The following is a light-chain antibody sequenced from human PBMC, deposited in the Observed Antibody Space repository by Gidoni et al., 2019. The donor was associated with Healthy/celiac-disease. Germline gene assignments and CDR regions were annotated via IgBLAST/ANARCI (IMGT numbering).Light chain of an antibody. Sequence: DIVMTQTPDSLAVSLGERATINCKSSLSVLYSSNNNNYLAWYQQKPGQPPKLLIYWTSTLESGVPARFSGSGSGTDFTLTISSLQAEDVAVYYCQQYYSTPLTFGGGTKVEIK. CDR3: QQYYSTPLT. CDR2: WTS. V-gene: IGKV4-1*01. J-gene: IGKJ4*01. CDR1: LSVLYSSNNNNY.